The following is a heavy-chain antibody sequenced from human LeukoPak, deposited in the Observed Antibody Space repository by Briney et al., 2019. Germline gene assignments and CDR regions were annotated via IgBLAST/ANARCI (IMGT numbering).Heavy chain of an antibody. D-gene: IGHD5-12*01. V-gene: IGHV5-51*01. CDR2: IFPGDSDT. CDR1: GYNFTNYW. CDR3: AVRIEYSGYDYYFDD. J-gene: IGHJ4*02. Sequence: GESLKISCKGSGYNFTNYWIGWVRQMPGKGLEWMGIIFPGDSDTRYSPSFQGQVTISADKSINIAYLQWSSLKASDTAMYYCAVRIEYSGYDYYFDDWGQGTLVTVSS.